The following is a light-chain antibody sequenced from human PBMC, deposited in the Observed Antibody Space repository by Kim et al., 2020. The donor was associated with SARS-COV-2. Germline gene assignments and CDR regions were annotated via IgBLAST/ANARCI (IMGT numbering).Light chain of an antibody. CDR3: QQYNSYRWT. Sequence: DIQMTQSPSTLSAYVGDRVTITCRASQSISSWLAWYQQKPGKAPKLLIYKASSLESGVPSRFSGSGSGTEFTLTISSLQPDDFATYYCQQYNSYRWTFGQGTKVDIK. CDR1: QSISSW. CDR2: KAS. J-gene: IGKJ1*01. V-gene: IGKV1-5*03.